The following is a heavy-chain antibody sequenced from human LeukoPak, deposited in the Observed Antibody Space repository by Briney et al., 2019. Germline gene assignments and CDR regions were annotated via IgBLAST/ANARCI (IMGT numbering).Heavy chain of an antibody. CDR3: ARSYDSSGYYSVFVFAEFDY. CDR1: GGTFSSYA. CDR2: IIPIFGTA. D-gene: IGHD3-22*01. J-gene: IGHJ4*02. V-gene: IGHV1-69*13. Sequence: SVKVSCKASGGTFSSYAISWVRQAPGQGLEWMGGIIPIFGTANYAQKFQGRVTITADESTSTAYMELSSLRSEDTAVYYYARSYDSSGYYSVFVFAEFDYWGQGTLVTVSS.